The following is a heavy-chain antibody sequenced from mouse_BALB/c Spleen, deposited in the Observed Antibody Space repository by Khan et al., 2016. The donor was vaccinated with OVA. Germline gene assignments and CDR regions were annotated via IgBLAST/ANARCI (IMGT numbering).Heavy chain of an antibody. Sequence: EVELVESGGGLVKPGGSLKLSCAVSGFTFSNYAMSWVRQTPEQRLEWVATISSGGSYTYYPDSVQGRFTISRDNAKNTLYLQMSSLRSEDTAIYNCARELFTTVVATPFAYWGQGTLVTVSA. J-gene: IGHJ3*01. D-gene: IGHD1-1*01. CDR2: ISSGGSYT. CDR1: GFTFSNYA. V-gene: IGHV5-9-3*01. CDR3: ARELFTTVVATPFAY.